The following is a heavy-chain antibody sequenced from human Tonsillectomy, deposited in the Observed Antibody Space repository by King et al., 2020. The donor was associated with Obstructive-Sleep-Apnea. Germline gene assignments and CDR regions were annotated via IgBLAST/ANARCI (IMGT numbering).Heavy chain of an antibody. CDR2: ISAGGDST. D-gene: IGHD6-6*01. CDR3: AKDTGRIAVHEVFDY. CDR1: GFTFSTYA. V-gene: IGHV3-23*04. Sequence: VQLVESGGGLVQPGGSLRLSCVASGFTFSTYAMTWVSQAPGKGLEWVSSISAGGDSTYYADSVKGRFTMFRDNSKNIMYLQMDSLRVEDTAVYYCAKDTGRIAVHEVFDYWGQGISVTVSP. J-gene: IGHJ4*02.